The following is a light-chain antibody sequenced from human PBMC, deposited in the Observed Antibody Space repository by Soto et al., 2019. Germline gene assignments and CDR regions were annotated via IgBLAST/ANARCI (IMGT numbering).Light chain of an antibody. CDR1: QAINTY. J-gene: IGKJ5*01. CDR3: QQSYSTLLIT. Sequence: DIQMTQSPSFLSASVGDRVTISCRASQAINTYLNWYQQKPGKAPKLLIYGTSDLQNGVPSRFSVGGSGTDFTLTISSLQPEDFATYYCQQSYSTLLITFGQGTRLEV. CDR2: GTS. V-gene: IGKV1-39*01.